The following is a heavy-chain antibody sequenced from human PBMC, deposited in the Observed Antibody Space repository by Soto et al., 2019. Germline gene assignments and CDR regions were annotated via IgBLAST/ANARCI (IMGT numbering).Heavy chain of an antibody. Sequence: QVQLVESGRGVVQPGRSLRLSCTASGLGFSDFAMHWVRQAPGKGLEWVAVLSYNGRHEYYGDSVRGRFTISRDNSSNTLFLQMNSLRGEDTAVYYCARGGSSGWKSIDYWCQGVLFTVSS. V-gene: IGHV3-30*04. CDR3: ARGGSSGWKSIDY. CDR2: LSYNGRHE. CDR1: GLGFSDFA. J-gene: IGHJ4*02. D-gene: IGHD6-25*01.